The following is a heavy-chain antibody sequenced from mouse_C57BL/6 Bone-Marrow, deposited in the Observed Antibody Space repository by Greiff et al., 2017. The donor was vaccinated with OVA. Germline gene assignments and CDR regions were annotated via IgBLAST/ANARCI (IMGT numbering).Heavy chain of an antibody. Sequence: QVHVKQPGAELVKPGASVKMSCKASGYTFTSYWITWVKQRPGQGLEWIGDIYPGSGSTNYNEKFKSKATLTVDTSSSTAYMQLSSLTSEDSAVYYCARSGVRAMDYWGQGTSVTVSS. CDR1: GYTFTSYW. CDR2: IYPGSGST. V-gene: IGHV1-55*01. J-gene: IGHJ4*01. CDR3: ARSGVRAMDY. D-gene: IGHD5-1*01.